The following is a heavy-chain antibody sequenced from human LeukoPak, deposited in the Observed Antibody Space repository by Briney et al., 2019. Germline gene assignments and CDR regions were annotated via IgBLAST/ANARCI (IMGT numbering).Heavy chain of an antibody. Sequence: GGSLRLSCTASGFPFSNYWMSWVRQAPGKGLEWVANIKQDGDEKDYVDSVKGRFTISRDNAENSLYLQMNSLRVEDTAFYYCARDLAYSRLDYWGQGMLVTVSS. D-gene: IGHD5-18*01. V-gene: IGHV3-7*01. CDR3: ARDLAYSRLDY. CDR2: IKQDGDEK. J-gene: IGHJ4*02. CDR1: GFPFSNYW.